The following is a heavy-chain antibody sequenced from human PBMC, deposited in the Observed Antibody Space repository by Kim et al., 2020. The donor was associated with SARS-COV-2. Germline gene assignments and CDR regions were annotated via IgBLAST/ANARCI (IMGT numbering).Heavy chain of an antibody. CDR1: GGSISSYY. J-gene: IGHJ4*01. Sequence: SETLSLTCTVSGGSISSYYWSWIRQPPGKGLXXIGXXXYSGXTNYNPSLKSRVTXXVDXXXNQXXXKLXXVTXXXTAXXXCAXXFD. V-gene: IGHV4-59*08. CDR3: AXXFD. CDR2: XXYSGXT.